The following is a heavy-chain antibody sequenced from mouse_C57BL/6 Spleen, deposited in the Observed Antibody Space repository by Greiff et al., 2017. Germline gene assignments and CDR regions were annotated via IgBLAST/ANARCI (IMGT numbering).Heavy chain of an antibody. CDR2: INPGSGGT. Sequence: QVQLQQSGAELVRPGTSVKVSCKASGYAFTNYLIEWVKQRPGQGLEWIGVINPGSGGTNYNEKFKGKATLTADKSSSTAYMQLSSLTSEDSAVYFCERGGLLRSAWFAYWGQGTLVTVSA. CDR3: ERGGLLRSAWFAY. J-gene: IGHJ3*01. V-gene: IGHV1-54*01. D-gene: IGHD2-3*01. CDR1: GYAFTNYL.